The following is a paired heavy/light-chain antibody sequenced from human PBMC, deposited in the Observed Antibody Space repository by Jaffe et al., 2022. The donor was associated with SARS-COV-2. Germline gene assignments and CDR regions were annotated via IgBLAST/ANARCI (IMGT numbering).Light chain of an antibody. CDR1: QSISSW. Sequence: DIQMTQSPSTLSASVGDRVTITCRASQSISSWLAWYQQKPGKAPKLLIYKASSLESGVPSRFSGSGSGTEFTLTISSLQPDDFATYYCQQYNSYSPAWTFGQGTKVEIK. CDR2: KAS. V-gene: IGKV1-5*03. J-gene: IGKJ1*01. CDR3: QQYNSYSPAWT.
Heavy chain of an antibody. Sequence: QVQLVESGGGVVQPGRSLRLSCAASGFTFSSYAMHWVRQAPGKGLEWVAVISYDGSNKYYADSVKGRFTISRDNSKNTLYLQMNSLRAEDTAVYYCARDNTVTPYWGEDAFDIWGQGTMVTVSS. CDR2: ISYDGSNK. V-gene: IGHV3-30*04. CDR1: GFTFSSYA. J-gene: IGHJ3*02. CDR3: ARDNTVTPYWGEDAFDI. D-gene: IGHD4-17*01.